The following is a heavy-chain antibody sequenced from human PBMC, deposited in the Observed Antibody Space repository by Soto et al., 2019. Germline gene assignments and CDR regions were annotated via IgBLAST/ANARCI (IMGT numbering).Heavy chain of an antibody. CDR2: TYYRSKWYN. D-gene: IGHD3-9*01. J-gene: IGHJ6*02. V-gene: IGHV6-1*01. CDR1: GDSVSSNSAA. Sequence: SQTLSLTCAISGDSVSSNSAAWNWIRQSPSRGLEWLGRTYYRSKWYNDYAVSVKSRITINPDTSKNQFSLQLNSVTPEDTAVYYCAREDYDILTGYYSFNYYGMDVWGQGTTVTVSS. CDR3: AREDYDILTGYYSFNYYGMDV.